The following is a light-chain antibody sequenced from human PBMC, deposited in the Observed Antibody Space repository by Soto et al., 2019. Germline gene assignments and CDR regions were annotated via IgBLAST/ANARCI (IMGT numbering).Light chain of an antibody. CDR3: MQDLQTPYT. CDR2: LVS. J-gene: IGKJ2*01. V-gene: IGKV2-28*01. Sequence: EIVMTQSPLSLPVTPGEPASISCMSSHSLLHRSGYNYLHWYLQKPGQSPQLLIYLVSTRASGVHDRFSGSGSGIDFTLKISRVEAEDVGVYYCMQDLQTPYTFGQGTKLEIK. CDR1: HSLLHRSGYNY.